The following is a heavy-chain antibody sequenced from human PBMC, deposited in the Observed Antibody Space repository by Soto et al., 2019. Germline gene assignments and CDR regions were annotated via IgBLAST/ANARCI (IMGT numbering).Heavy chain of an antibody. J-gene: IGHJ4*02. CDR1: GGTFSSYS. V-gene: IGHV1-69*01. CDR3: ARDGGSHSGGIEY. CDR2: IIPIFGTA. Sequence: QVQLVQSGAEVKKPVSSVKVSCKASGGTFSSYSINWVRQAPGQGLEWMGAIIPIFGTANYAQKCQGRVTITADESTSTAYMELSSLRSEDTAVYYCARDGGSHSGGIEYWGQGTLVTVSS. D-gene: IGHD1-26*01.